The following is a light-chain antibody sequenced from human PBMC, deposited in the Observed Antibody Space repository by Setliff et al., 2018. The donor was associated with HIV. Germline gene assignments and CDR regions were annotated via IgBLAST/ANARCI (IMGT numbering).Light chain of an antibody. Sequence: SYELTQPPSVSVAPGKTARITCGGDNIGSKSVHWYQQRSGQAPVLVVFDDSDRPSGIPERFTGSNSGTTATLTISRVEAGDEADYYCQVWDSSSDHYVFGTGTKVTVL. J-gene: IGLJ1*01. CDR3: QVWDSSSDHYV. CDR1: NIGSKS. V-gene: IGLV3-21*03. CDR2: DDS.